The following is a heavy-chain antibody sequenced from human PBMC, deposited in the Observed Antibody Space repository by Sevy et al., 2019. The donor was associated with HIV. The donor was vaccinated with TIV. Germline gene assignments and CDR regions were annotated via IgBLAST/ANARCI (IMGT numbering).Heavy chain of an antibody. Sequence: GGSLRLSCAASGFTFSSYAMHWVRQAPGKGLEWVAVISYDGSNKDYADSVKGRFTISRDNSKNTLYLQMNSLRAEDTAVYYCARDPHIAAQTFGRNHNPKRTAFDYWGQGTLVTVSS. V-gene: IGHV3-30-3*01. D-gene: IGHD6-6*01. CDR3: ARDPHIAAQTFGRNHNPKRTAFDY. CDR2: ISYDGSNK. J-gene: IGHJ4*02. CDR1: GFTFSSYA.